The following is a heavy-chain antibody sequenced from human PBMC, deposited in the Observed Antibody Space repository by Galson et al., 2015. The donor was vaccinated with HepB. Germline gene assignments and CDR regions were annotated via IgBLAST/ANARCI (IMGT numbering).Heavy chain of an antibody. V-gene: IGHV3-23*01. D-gene: IGHD3-22*01. Sequence: SLRLSCAASGFTFSSYAMSWVRQAPGKGLEWVSAISGSGGSTYYADSVKGRFTISRGNSKNTLYLQMNSLRAEDTAVYYCAKDHYDSSGYFILDAFDIWGQGTMVTVSS. CDR3: AKDHYDSSGYFILDAFDI. CDR1: GFTFSSYA. CDR2: ISGSGGST. J-gene: IGHJ3*02.